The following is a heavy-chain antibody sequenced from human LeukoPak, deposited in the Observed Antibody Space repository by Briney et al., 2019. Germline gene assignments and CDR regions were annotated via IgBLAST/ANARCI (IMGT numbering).Heavy chain of an antibody. CDR3: ARDPRRWGENYFDY. J-gene: IGHJ4*02. CDR1: GFPFSSYA. Sequence: QPGGSLRLSCAASGFPFSSYAMHWVRQAPGKGLEWVALISYDGNDKYYADSVKGRFTISRDNSKNTLYLQMNSLRAEDTAVYYCARDPRRWGENYFDYWGQGTLVTVSS. V-gene: IGHV3-30-3*01. CDR2: ISYDGNDK. D-gene: IGHD3-10*01.